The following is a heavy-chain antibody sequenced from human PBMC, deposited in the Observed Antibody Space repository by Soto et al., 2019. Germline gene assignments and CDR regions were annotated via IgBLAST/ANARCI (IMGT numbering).Heavy chain of an antibody. J-gene: IGHJ4*02. CDR3: AKDDYDFWSGYHGTLGY. Sequence: GGSLRLSCAASGFTFSSYGMHWVRQAPGKGLEWVAVISYDGSNKYYADSVKGRFTISRDNSKNTLYLQMNSLRAEDTAVYYCAKDDYDFWSGYHGTLGYWGQGTLVTVSS. CDR2: ISYDGSNK. D-gene: IGHD3-3*01. V-gene: IGHV3-30*18. CDR1: GFTFSSYG.